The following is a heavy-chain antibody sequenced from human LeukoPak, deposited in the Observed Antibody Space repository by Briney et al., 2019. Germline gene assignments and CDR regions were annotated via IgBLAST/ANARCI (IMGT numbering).Heavy chain of an antibody. CDR2: IYYSGST. CDR1: GGSISSGGYY. D-gene: IGHD6-6*01. CDR3: ARHEPYGGGTVLVGEREQLVPFDY. Sequence: PSQTLSLTCTVSGGSISSGGYYWSWLRQHPGKGLEWIGYIYYSGSTYYNPSLKSRVTISVDTSKNQFSLKLSSVTAADTAVYYCARHEPYGGGTVLVGEREQLVPFDYWGQGTLVTVSS. V-gene: IGHV4-31*03. J-gene: IGHJ4*02.